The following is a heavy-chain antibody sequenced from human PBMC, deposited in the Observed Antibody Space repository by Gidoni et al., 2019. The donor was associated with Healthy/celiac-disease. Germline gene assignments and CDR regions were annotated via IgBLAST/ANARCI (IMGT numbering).Heavy chain of an antibody. J-gene: IGHJ2*01. D-gene: IGHD3-10*01. V-gene: IGHV4-4*02. CDR1: GSSIRSSNW. CDR2: IYHSGST. Sequence: QVQLQESGPGLVKPSGTLSLPCAVSGSSIRSSNWWSWVRQPPGKGLEWIGEIYHSGSTNYNPSLKRRVTISVDKSKNQFSLKLSSVTAADTAVYYCATLVRGGLLYWYFDLWGRGTLVTVSS. CDR3: ATLVRGGLLYWYFDL.